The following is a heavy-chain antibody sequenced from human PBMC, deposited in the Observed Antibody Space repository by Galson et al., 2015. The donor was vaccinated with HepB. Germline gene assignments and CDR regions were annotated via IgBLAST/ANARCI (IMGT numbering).Heavy chain of an antibody. CDR2: IWYDGSNK. V-gene: IGHV3-33*01. CDR1: GFTFSSYG. Sequence: SLRLSCAASGFTFSSYGMHWVRQAPGKGLEWVAVIWYDGSNKYYADSVKGRFTISRDNSKNSLYLQMNSLRAEDTAVYYCAREVGAKTDYYYYGMDVWGQGTTVTVSS. J-gene: IGHJ6*02. CDR3: AREVGAKTDYYYYGMDV. D-gene: IGHD1-26*01.